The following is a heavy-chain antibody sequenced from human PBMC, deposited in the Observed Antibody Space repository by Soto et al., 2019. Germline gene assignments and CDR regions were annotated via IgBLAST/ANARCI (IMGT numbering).Heavy chain of an antibody. CDR3: ARENYDSSGGN. D-gene: IGHD3-22*01. V-gene: IGHV3-74*01. CDR1: GFTFRSYW. Sequence: EVQLVESGGGLVQPGESLRLSCAASGFTFRSYWMHWVRQAPGKGLVWVSLINSDGTTTTYADSVKGRFTISRDNAKNTLYLQMNSLRVEDTAVYYWARENYDSSGGNWGQGTLVTVSS. J-gene: IGHJ4*02. CDR2: INSDGTTT.